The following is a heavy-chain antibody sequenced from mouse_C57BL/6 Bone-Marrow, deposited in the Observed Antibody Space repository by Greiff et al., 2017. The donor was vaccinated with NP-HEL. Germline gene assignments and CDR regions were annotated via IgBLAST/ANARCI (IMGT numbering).Heavy chain of an antibody. V-gene: IGHV1-19*01. J-gene: IGHJ2*01. CDR2: INPYNGGT. Sequence: VQLQQSGPVLVKPGASVKMSCKASGYTFTDYYMNWVKQSHGKSLEWIGVINPYNGGTSYNQKFKGKATLTVDKSSSTAYMELNSLTSEDSAVYYCARSGDYYGSGDFDYWGQGTTLTVSS. CDR3: ARSGDYYGSGDFDY. CDR1: GYTFTDYY. D-gene: IGHD1-1*01.